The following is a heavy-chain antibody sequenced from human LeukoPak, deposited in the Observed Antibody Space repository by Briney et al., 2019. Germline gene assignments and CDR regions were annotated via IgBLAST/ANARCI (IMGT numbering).Heavy chain of an antibody. D-gene: IGHD3-9*01. Sequence: GGSLRLSCAASGFTFSSYEMHWVRQAPGKGLEWVSYISSSGSTIYYADSVKGRFTISRDNAKNSLYLQMNSLRAEDTAVYSCAKDRGYNILTGYSKGHYFDYWGQGTLVTVSS. CDR1: GFTFSSYE. CDR3: AKDRGYNILTGYSKGHYFDY. CDR2: ISSSGSTI. J-gene: IGHJ4*02. V-gene: IGHV3-48*03.